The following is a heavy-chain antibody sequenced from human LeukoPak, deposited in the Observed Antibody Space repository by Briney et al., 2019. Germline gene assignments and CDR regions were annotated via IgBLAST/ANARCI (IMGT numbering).Heavy chain of an antibody. CDR3: AEDATAVVGTVYMDV. CDR1: GFTFSSYE. CDR2: ISSSGSTI. V-gene: IGHV3-48*03. Sequence: GGSLRLSCAASGFTFSSYEMNWVRQAPGKGLEWVSYISSSGSTIYYADSVKGRFTISRDNAKNSLYLQMNSLRAEDTAVYYCAEDATAVVGTVYMDVWGKGTTVTISS. D-gene: IGHD6-13*01. J-gene: IGHJ6*03.